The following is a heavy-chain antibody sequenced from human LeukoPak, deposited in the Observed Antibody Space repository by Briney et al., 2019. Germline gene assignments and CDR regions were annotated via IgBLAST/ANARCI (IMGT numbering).Heavy chain of an antibody. V-gene: IGHV4-39*02. CDR3: ARLFTRAWEYRYGMDV. Sequence: SETLSLTCTVSGGSIRTDGSYWAWIRQPPGKGLEWIGSIYIDGITHYNSSLQSRVTLSIDTSKNHFPLRLTSVTAADTAVFYCARLFTRAWEYRYGMDVWGQGTAVTVSS. CDR2: IYIDGIT. D-gene: IGHD1-26*01. CDR1: GGSIRTDGSY. J-gene: IGHJ6*02.